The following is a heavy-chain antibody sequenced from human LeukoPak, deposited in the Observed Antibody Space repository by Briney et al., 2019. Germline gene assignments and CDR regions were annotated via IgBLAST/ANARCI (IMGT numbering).Heavy chain of an antibody. CDR3: ARRGRITMVRGVKGHYYGMDV. Sequence: SETLSLTCTVSGGSISSYYWSWIRQPPGKGLEWIGYIYYSGSTNYNPSLKSRVTISVDTSKNQFSLKLSSVTAADTAVYYCARRGRITMVRGVKGHYYGMDVWGQGTTVTVSS. V-gene: IGHV4-59*01. CDR1: GGSISSYY. J-gene: IGHJ6*02. CDR2: IYYSGST. D-gene: IGHD3-10*01.